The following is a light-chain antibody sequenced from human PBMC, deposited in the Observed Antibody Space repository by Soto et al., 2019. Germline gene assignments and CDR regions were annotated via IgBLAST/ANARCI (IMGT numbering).Light chain of an antibody. Sequence: EIQMTQSPSTLSASVGDRVTITCRASQSISIWLAWDQQKTGKARKILIYKASSLESGVPSRFSGSGSGTEFTLTISSLQPDDFATYYCQQYSTYTPRPVAQGTKVDTK. J-gene: IGKJ1*01. CDR3: QQYSTYTPRP. CDR1: QSISIW. V-gene: IGKV1-5*03. CDR2: KAS.